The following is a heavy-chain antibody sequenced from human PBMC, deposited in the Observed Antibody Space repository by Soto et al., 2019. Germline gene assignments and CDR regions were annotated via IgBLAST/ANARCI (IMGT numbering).Heavy chain of an antibody. CDR3: ARGRYLDY. V-gene: IGHV1-18*01. J-gene: IGHJ4*02. CDR1: GYTFTTYG. D-gene: IGHD1-26*01. CDR2: ISAYNANA. Sequence: QVHLVQSGAEVKKPGASVKVSCKASGYTFTTYGIAWVRQAPGQGLEWMGWISAYNANADYAQRLKGRVTITTDTSTSTANMEFRRLSSDNTAVYSCARGRYLDYWGQGTLVNVSS.